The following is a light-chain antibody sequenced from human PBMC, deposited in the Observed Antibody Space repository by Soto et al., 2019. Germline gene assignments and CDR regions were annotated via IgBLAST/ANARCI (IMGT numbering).Light chain of an antibody. CDR2: DVS. Sequence: DIQMTQSPSTLSASVGDTVTITCRASQSIDTWLAWYQQKAGKAPKFLIYDVSTLESGVPSRFSGSGSGTEFTLTITVLQPDDFATYYCQQYSDYWTFGQGTKVE. V-gene: IGKV1-5*01. J-gene: IGKJ1*01. CDR1: QSIDTW. CDR3: QQYSDYWT.